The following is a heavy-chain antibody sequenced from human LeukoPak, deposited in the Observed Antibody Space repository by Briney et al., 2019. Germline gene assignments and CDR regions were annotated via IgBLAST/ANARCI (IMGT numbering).Heavy chain of an antibody. V-gene: IGHV1-2*02. CDR2: INPNSGGT. D-gene: IGHD3-10*01. J-gene: IGHJ4*02. Sequence: EASVKVSCKASGYTFTGYYMHWVRQAPGQGLEWMGWINPNSGGTNYAQKFQGRVTMTRDTSISTAYMELSRLRSDDTAVYYCARDSVERGAGSYLIAYWGQGTLVTVSS. CDR3: ARDSVERGAGSYLIAY. CDR1: GYTFTGYY.